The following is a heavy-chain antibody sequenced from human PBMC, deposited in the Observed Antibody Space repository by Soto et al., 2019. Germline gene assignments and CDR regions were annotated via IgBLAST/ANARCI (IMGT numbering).Heavy chain of an antibody. D-gene: IGHD2-15*01. CDR2: IYPGDSDT. CDR3: ARDPGYCSDGSCYYYYGMDV. CDR1: GYSFTSYW. V-gene: IGHV5-51*01. Sequence: PGESLKISCKGSGYSFTSYWIGWVRQMPGKGLEWMGIIYPGDSDTRYSPSFQGQVTISADKSISTAYLQWSSLKASDTAMYYCARDPGYCSDGSCYYYYGMDVWSQGTTVTVSS. J-gene: IGHJ6*02.